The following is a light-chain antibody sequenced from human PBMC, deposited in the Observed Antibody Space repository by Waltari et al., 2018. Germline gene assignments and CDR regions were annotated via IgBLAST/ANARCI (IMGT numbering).Light chain of an antibody. Sequence: QSALTQPASASGPPGQSINIPCTGTSIDIGPYNFVSWYQKHPGKAPKVMIYDVNNRPSGVSSRFSGSKSGNTASLTISGLQAEDEADYYCSSYTTGSTRYVFGSGTKVTVL. CDR1: SIDIGPYNF. CDR3: SSYTTGSTRYV. V-gene: IGLV2-14*03. J-gene: IGLJ1*01. CDR2: DVN.